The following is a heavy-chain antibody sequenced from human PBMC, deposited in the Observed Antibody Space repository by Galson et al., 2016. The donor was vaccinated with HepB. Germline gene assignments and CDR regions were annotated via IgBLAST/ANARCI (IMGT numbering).Heavy chain of an antibody. Sequence: SLRLSCAASGFTFSSYTMHWVRQAPGKGLECVTVISYAGTNKYYADSVRGRFTISRDNSNNTLYLQMNSLRAEDTAVYYCARVASFASYCTYTSCAHFDYWGQGTLVTVSS. J-gene: IGHJ4*02. D-gene: IGHD2-2*01. CDR2: ISYAGTNK. CDR3: ARVASFASYCTYTSCAHFDY. V-gene: IGHV3-30-3*01. CDR1: GFTFSSYT.